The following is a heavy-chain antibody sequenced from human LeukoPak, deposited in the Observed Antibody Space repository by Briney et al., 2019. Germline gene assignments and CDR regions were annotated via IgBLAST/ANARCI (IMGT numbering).Heavy chain of an antibody. Sequence: GGSLRLSCVASGFTFSSYWMHWVRQAPRKGLEWVSAISGSGGSTYYADSVKGRFTISRDNSKNTLYLQMNSLKAEDTAVYYCATNTLIQLWLSYYYMDVWGKGTTVTVSS. D-gene: IGHD5-18*01. V-gene: IGHV3-23*01. J-gene: IGHJ6*03. CDR2: ISGSGGST. CDR1: GFTFSSYW. CDR3: ATNTLIQLWLSYYYMDV.